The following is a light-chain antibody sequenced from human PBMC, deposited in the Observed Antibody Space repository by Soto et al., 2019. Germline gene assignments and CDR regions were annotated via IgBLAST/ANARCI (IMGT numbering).Light chain of an antibody. Sequence: EIVLTQSPATLSLSPGERATLSCRASQSVSSYLAWYQQKPGQAPRLLIYDASNRATGIPARFSGSGSGTDFTLTISSLEPEDFAVYYCQQRSNWPSMYTFGQGTKLAMK. V-gene: IGKV3-11*01. CDR2: DAS. CDR3: QQRSNWPSMYT. CDR1: QSVSSY. J-gene: IGKJ2*01.